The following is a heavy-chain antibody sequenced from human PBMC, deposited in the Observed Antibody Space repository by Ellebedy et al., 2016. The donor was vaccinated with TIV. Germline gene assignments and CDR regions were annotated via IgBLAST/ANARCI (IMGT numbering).Heavy chain of an antibody. D-gene: IGHD5-24*01. V-gene: IGHV1-18*01. CDR3: ARWDGYDEKFQGPFDR. CDR2: ISAYNGNS. J-gene: IGHJ4*02. Sequence: AASVKVSCKASGYTFTNNGISWLRQAPGQGLEWMGWISAYNGNSNYAQKFQCRVTITADKSTSTAYIELSSLRSDDTAVYYCARWDGYDEKFQGPFDRWGQGTLVTVSS. CDR1: GYTFTNNG.